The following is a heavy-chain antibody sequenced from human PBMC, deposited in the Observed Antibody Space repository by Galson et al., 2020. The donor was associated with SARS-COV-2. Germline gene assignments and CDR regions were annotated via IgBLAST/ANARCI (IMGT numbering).Heavy chain of an antibody. J-gene: IGHJ5*02. CDR2: INWNGGST. CDR1: GFTFDDYG. V-gene: IGHV3-20*01. D-gene: IGHD3-22*01. Sequence: GGSLRLSCAASGFTFDDYGMSWVRQAPGKGLEWVSGINWNGGSTGYADSVKGRFTISRDNAKNSLYLQMNSLRAEDTALYHCARAAALPYYDSSGYDDWFDPWGQGTLVTVSS. CDR3: ARAAALPYYDSSGYDDWFDP.